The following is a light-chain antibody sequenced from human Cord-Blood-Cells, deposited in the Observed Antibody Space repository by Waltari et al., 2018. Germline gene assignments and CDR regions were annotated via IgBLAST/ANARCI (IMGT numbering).Light chain of an antibody. CDR1: QRVSSN. CDR3: QQYNNWPYT. V-gene: IGKV3-15*01. Sequence: EIVMTQSPATLSVSPGERATLSCRASQRVSSNLAWYQQKPGQAPRLLIYGASTRATGIPARFSGSGSGTEFTLTISSLQSEDFAVYYCQQYNNWPYTFGQGTKLESK. J-gene: IGKJ2*01. CDR2: GAS.